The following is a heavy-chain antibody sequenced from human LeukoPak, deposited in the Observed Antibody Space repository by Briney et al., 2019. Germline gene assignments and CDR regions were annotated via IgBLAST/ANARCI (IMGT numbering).Heavy chain of an antibody. V-gene: IGHV1-2*02. CDR2: INTYSGGT. CDR1: EYTFTAYF. Sequence: GASVKVSCKASEYTFTAYFIHWVRQAPGQGLEWMGWINTYSGGTNYAQWVQGRVTMTRDTSISTAFMELRSLRSDDTAVYYCARGSYDTSGYYRGDWFDPWGQGTLVTVSS. J-gene: IGHJ5*02. CDR3: ARGSYDTSGYYRGDWFDP. D-gene: IGHD3-22*01.